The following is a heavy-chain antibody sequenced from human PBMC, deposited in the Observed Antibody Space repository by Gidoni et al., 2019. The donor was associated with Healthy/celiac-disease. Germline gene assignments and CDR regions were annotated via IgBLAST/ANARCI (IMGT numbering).Heavy chain of an antibody. Sequence: QVQLQESGPGLVKPSETLSLTCTVTGGSISSYYWSWIRQPPGKGLEWIGYIYYSGSTNDNPSLKSRVTISVDTSKNQFSLKLSSVTAADTAVYYCASLGINYWGQGTLVTVSS. D-gene: IGHD7-27*01. V-gene: IGHV4-59*01. J-gene: IGHJ4*02. CDR1: GGSISSYY. CDR2: IYYSGST. CDR3: ASLGINY.